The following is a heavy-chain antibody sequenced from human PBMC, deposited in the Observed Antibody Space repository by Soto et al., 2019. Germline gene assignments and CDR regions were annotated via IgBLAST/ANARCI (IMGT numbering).Heavy chain of an antibody. CDR1: GYTFTGYY. CDR3: ARGYCSGGSCYSRFRYYYYYMDV. J-gene: IGHJ6*03. CDR2: INPNSGGT. D-gene: IGHD2-15*01. V-gene: IGHV1-2*04. Sequence: GASVKVSCKASGYTFTGYYMHWVRQAPGQGLEWMGWINPNSGGTNYAQKFQGWVTMTRDTSISTAYMELSRLRSDDTAVYYCARGYCSGGSCYSRFRYYYYYMDVWGKGTTVTVSS.